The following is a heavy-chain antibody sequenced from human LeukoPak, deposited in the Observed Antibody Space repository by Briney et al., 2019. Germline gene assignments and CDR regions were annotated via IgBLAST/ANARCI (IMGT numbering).Heavy chain of an antibody. CDR3: AKGTYRSGWSYFAY. CDR1: GFTFSNSA. Sequence: GGSLRLSCAASGFTFSNSAMSWVRQAPGKGLEWVSTLSGSGITTYYADSVKGRFTISRDNSKNTLYLHMNSLRAEDTAVYYCAKGTYRSGWSYFAYWGHGTLVTVSS. V-gene: IGHV3-23*01. CDR2: LSGSGITT. J-gene: IGHJ4*01. D-gene: IGHD6-19*01.